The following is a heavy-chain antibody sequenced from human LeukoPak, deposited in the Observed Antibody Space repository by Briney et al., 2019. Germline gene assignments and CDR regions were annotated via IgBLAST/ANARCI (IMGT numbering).Heavy chain of an antibody. J-gene: IGHJ4*02. Sequence: GGSLRLSCAASGFTFSSYSMNWVRQAPGKGLEWVSSNSSSSSYIYYADSVKGRFTISRDNAKNSLYLQMNSLRAEDTAVYYCARNIVVVPAAPGIDYWGQGTLVTVSS. V-gene: IGHV3-21*01. CDR1: GFTFSSYS. D-gene: IGHD2-2*01. CDR3: ARNIVVVPAAPGIDY. CDR2: NSSSSSYI.